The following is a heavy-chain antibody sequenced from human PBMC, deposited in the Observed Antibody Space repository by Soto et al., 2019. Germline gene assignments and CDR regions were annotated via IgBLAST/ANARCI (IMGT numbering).Heavy chain of an antibody. V-gene: IGHV4-59*01. CDR2: IYYSGST. CDR1: GGSISSYY. Sequence: SETPSLTCTVSGGSISSYYWIWIRQPPGKGLEWIGYIYYSGSTNYNPSLKSRVTISVDTSKNQFSLKLSSVTAADTAVYYCARRYGGNFDYWGQGTLVTVSS. J-gene: IGHJ4*02. CDR3: ARRYGGNFDY. D-gene: IGHD1-26*01.